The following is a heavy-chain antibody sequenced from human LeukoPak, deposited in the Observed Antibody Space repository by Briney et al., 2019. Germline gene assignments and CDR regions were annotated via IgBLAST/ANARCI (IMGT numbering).Heavy chain of an antibody. CDR3: ARGLRYFDWLEEASYYMDV. CDR1: GGSISSSSYY. V-gene: IGHV4-39*01. J-gene: IGHJ6*03. D-gene: IGHD3-9*01. CDR2: IYYSGST. Sequence: PSETLSLTCTVSGGSISSSSYYWGWIRQPPGKGLEWIGSIYYSGSTYYNPSLKSRVTISVDTSKNQFSLKLSSVTAADTAVYYCARGLRYFDWLEEASYYMDVWGKGTTVTISS.